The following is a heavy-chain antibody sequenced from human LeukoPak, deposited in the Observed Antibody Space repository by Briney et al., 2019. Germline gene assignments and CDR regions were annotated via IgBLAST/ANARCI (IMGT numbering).Heavy chain of an antibody. Sequence: GASVKVSCKASGGTFSSYAISWVRQAPGQGLEWMGGIIPIFGTANYAQKLQGRVTMTTDTSTSTAYMELRSLRSDDTAVYYCARALHTTGWSNWGQGTLVTVSS. J-gene: IGHJ4*02. V-gene: IGHV1-69*05. CDR1: GGTFSSYA. CDR3: ARALHTTGWSN. D-gene: IGHD4-17*01. CDR2: IIPIFGTA.